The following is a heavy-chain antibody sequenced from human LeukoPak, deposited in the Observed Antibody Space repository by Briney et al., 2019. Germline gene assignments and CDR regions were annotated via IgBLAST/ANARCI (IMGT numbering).Heavy chain of an antibody. CDR2: ISDDGRTT. CDR3: ARVRDGTRFDP. D-gene: IGHD5-24*01. V-gene: IGHV3-74*01. CDR1: GFTLRSYW. Sequence: GGSLRLSCAAPGFTLRSYWMHWVRQVPGKGLVWVSRISDDGRTTTYADSVKGRFTISRDNARNTLYLQMNSLRAEDTAVYYCARVRDGTRFDPWGQGTLVTVSS. J-gene: IGHJ5*02.